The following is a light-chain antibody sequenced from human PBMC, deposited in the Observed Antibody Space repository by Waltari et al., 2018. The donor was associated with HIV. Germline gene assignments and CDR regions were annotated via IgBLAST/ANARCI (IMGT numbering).Light chain of an antibody. CDR1: SSAVGGYHS. V-gene: IGLV2-8*01. CDR2: EVS. Sequence: SALTQPPSASGSPGQSVTNSCPAPSSAVGGYHSVSWYQQHPGKAPKLMIYEVSKRPSGVPDRFSGSKSGNTASLTVSGLQAEDEADYYCSSYAGSNNVVFGGGTKLTVL. J-gene: IGLJ2*01. CDR3: SSYAGSNNVV.